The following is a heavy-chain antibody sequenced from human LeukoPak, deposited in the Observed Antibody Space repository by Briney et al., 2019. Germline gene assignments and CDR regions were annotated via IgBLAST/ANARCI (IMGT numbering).Heavy chain of an antibody. D-gene: IGHD2-15*01. J-gene: IGHJ6*03. CDR3: ARAPRVDYMDV. CDR2: IKQDGSEK. V-gene: IGHV3-7*01. CDR1: GFTFSSYW. Sequence: GGSLRLSCAASGFTFSSYWMGWVRQAPGKGLEWVANIKQDGSEKYYVDSVKGRFTISRDNAKNSLYLQMNSLRAEDTAVYYCARAPRVDYMDVWGKGTTVTVSS.